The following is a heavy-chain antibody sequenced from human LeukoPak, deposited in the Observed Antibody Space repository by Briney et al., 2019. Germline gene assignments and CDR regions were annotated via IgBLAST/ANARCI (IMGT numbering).Heavy chain of an antibody. CDR2: IYYSGST. CDR3: ARDRITIFGGAGDYYYMDV. D-gene: IGHD3-3*01. Sequence: SETLSLTXTVSGGSISSYYWSWIRQPPGKGMEWIGYIYYSGSTNHNPSLKSRVTISVDTSKNQFSLKLSSVTAADTAVYYCARDRITIFGGAGDYYYMDVWGKGTTVTVSS. J-gene: IGHJ6*03. CDR1: GGSISSYY. V-gene: IGHV4-59*01.